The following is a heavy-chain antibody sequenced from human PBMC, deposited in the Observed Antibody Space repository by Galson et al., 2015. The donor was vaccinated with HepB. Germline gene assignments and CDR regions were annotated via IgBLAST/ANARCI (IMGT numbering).Heavy chain of an antibody. Sequence: SLRLSCAASGSTFSRYTMNWVRQAPGKVLESVSYISSNANTVFDADTVKARFIISRDNSQNSLYLQMNSLRYEATAVYYCSRVHFGLDSISAYWYFDLWGRGTRVTVPS. CDR1: GSTFSRYT. J-gene: IGHJ2*01. CDR2: ISSNANTV. D-gene: IGHD3-22*01. V-gene: IGHV3-48*02. CDR3: SRVHFGLDSISAYWYFDL.